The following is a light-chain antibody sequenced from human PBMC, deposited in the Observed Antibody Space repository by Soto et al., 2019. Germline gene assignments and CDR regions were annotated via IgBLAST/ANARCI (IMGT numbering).Light chain of an antibody. CDR2: SNN. V-gene: IGLV1-44*01. Sequence: QSVLTQPPSASGTPGQRVTISCSGSSSNIAANTVNWYQQLPGMAPKLLIYSNNQRPSGVPDRFSGSKSGTSASLAISGLQSVDESDYYCQSYDSSLGGFVFGSGTKVTVL. J-gene: IGLJ1*01. CDR1: SSNIAANT. CDR3: QSYDSSLGGFV.